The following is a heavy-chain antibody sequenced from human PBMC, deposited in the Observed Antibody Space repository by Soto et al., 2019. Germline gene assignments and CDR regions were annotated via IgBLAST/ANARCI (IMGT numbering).Heavy chain of an antibody. J-gene: IGHJ6*02. Sequence: SVKVSFKASGGTFSSYAISWLRQAPGQGLEWMGGIIPIFGTANYAQKFQGRVTITADESTSTAYMELSSLRSEDTAVYYCARALYSSRWGAYYYGMDVWGQGTTVTVSS. D-gene: IGHD6-13*01. CDR1: GGTFSSYA. CDR2: IIPIFGTA. V-gene: IGHV1-69*13. CDR3: ARALYSSRWGAYYYGMDV.